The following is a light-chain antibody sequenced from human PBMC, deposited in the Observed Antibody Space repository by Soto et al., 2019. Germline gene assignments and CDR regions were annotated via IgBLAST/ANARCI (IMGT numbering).Light chain of an antibody. J-gene: IGKJ1*01. V-gene: IGKV1-5*01. CDR3: QQYHSYSWT. Sequence: DIQMTQSPSTLSASVGDRVTITCRASQSVSNWLAWYQQKPGKAPELLIYDASSLESGVPSRFSGSGSGTEFTLTISGLQPDDFATYVCQQYHSYSWTFGQGTKVEIK. CDR2: DAS. CDR1: QSVSNW.